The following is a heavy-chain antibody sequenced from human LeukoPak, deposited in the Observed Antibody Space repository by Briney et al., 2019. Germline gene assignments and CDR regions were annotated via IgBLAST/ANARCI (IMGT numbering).Heavy chain of an antibody. J-gene: IGHJ5*02. D-gene: IGHD3-9*01. Sequence: GGSLRLSCAASGFTFSSYAMSWVRQAPGKGLEWVSAISGSGGSTYYADSVKGRFTISRDNSKNTLYLQMNSLRAEDTAVYYCAKDMYYDILTGYYMGYNWFDPWGQGTLVIVSS. CDR1: GFTFSSYA. CDR2: ISGSGGST. V-gene: IGHV3-23*01. CDR3: AKDMYYDILTGYYMGYNWFDP.